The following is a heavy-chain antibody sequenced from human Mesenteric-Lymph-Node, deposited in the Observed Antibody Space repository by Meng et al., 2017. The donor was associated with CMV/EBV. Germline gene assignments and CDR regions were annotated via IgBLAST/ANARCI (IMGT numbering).Heavy chain of an antibody. CDR2: IYYSGST. J-gene: IGHJ4*02. V-gene: IGHV4-31*02. Sequence: ISSGGYYWSWIRQHPRKGLEWIGYIYYSGSTYYNPTLKSRVTISVDTSKNQFSLKLSSVTAADTAVYYCARGGDYVWGSYRLGFDYWGQGTLVTVSS. CDR1: ISSGGYY. CDR3: ARGGDYVWGSYRLGFDY. D-gene: IGHD3-16*02.